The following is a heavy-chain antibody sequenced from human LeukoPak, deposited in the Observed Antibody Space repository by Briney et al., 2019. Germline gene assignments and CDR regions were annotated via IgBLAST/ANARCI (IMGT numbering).Heavy chain of an antibody. CDR2: IWYDGSNK. J-gene: IGHJ4*02. CDR3: AKVAAAGSGYFDY. Sequence: PGRSLRLSCAASGFTFGSYGMHWVRQAPGKGLEWVAVIWYDGSNKYYADSVKGRFTISRDNSKNTLYLQMNSLRAEDTAVYYCAKVAAAGSGYFDYWGQGTLVTVSS. V-gene: IGHV3-33*06. D-gene: IGHD6-13*01. CDR1: GFTFGSYG.